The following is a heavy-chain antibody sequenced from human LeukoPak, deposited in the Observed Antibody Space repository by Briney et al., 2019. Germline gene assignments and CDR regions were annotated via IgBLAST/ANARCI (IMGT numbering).Heavy chain of an antibody. D-gene: IGHD5-18*01. J-gene: IGHJ6*04. Sequence: SVKVSCKASGFTFTSSAVQWVRQARGQRLEWIGWIVVGSGNTNYPQKFQERVTITRDMSTSTAYMELSSLRSEHTAVYYCAASSGYSYYYYGMDVWGKGTTVTVSS. V-gene: IGHV1-58*01. CDR1: GFTFTSSA. CDR3: AASSGYSYYYYGMDV. CDR2: IVVGSGNT.